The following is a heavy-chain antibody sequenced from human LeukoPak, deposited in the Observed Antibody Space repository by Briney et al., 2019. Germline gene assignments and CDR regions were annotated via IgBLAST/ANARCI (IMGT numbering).Heavy chain of an antibody. Sequence: PSETLSLTCAVYGGSFSGYYWSWIRQPPGKGLEWIGYIYYSGSTNYNPSLKSRVTISVDTSKNQFSLKLSSVTAADTAVYYCARRRYGDYGYYFDYWGQGTLVTVSS. D-gene: IGHD4-17*01. V-gene: IGHV4-59*08. CDR1: GGSFSGYY. CDR3: ARRRYGDYGYYFDY. CDR2: IYYSGST. J-gene: IGHJ4*02.